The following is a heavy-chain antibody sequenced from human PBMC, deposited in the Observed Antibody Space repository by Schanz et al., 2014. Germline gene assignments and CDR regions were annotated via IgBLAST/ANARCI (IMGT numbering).Heavy chain of an antibody. V-gene: IGHV3-7*01. CDR2: IKQDESER. J-gene: IGHJ4*02. CDR3: ARDPVEGAPTPYYFDS. CDR1: GFTFSTYW. Sequence: EVQLVESGGGLVQPGGSLRLSCAASGFTFSTYWMSWVRQAPGKGLEWVANIKQDESERSYVDSVKGRFTISRDNAKNSLYLQMNSLRAEDTAVYYCARDPVEGAPTPYYFDSWGPGTLVTVSS. D-gene: IGHD1-26*01.